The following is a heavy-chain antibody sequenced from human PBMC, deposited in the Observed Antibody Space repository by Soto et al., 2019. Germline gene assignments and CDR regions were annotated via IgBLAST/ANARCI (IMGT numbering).Heavy chain of an antibody. D-gene: IGHD6-13*01. V-gene: IGHV3-33*01. CDR3: ARGRSRWHLDGMDV. CDR2: IWYDGSNK. CDR1: GFTFRTNG. Sequence: QVQLVESGGGVVQPGRSLRLSCAASGFTFRTNGLHWVRQAPGKGLEWVAVIWYDGSNKYYADSAKGRFTSSRDNSKNTLYLHMNSVRAEDTAVYYCARGRSRWHLDGMDVWGQWTTVKVSS. J-gene: IGHJ6*02.